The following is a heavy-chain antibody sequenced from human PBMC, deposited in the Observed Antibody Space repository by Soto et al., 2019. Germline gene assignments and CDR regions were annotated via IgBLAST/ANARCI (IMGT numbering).Heavy chain of an antibody. Sequence: QVQLVQSGAEVRQPASSVKVSCTTSGGTFSSYAISWLRQASGQGLEWLGGIVPIVDTSTYAQKFQGRVTITADEYTSTVYRDLSSLRSDDTAVYYCVIVVAIPGYPDNWGQGTLVTVSS. V-gene: IGHV1-69*12. CDR3: VIVVAIPGYPDN. J-gene: IGHJ4*02. CDR2: IVPIVDTS. CDR1: GGTFSSYA. D-gene: IGHD5-12*01.